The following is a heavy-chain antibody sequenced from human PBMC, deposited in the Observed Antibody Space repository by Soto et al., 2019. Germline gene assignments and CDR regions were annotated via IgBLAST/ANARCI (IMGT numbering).Heavy chain of an antibody. CDR3: AKLSCTSSTCYFPGWFDP. J-gene: IGHJ5*02. CDR1: GDSISGGGSF. V-gene: IGHV4-31*03. CDR2: VYYSGTC. Sequence: QVQLQESGPELVKPSETLSLTCTVSGDSISGGGSFWSWIRQPPGKGLEWIANVYYSGTCYYNPSLKSRLTISVDTTKNQFSLQLKSMTAADTAVYYCAKLSCTSSTCYFPGWFDPWGQGTLVTVSS. D-gene: IGHD2-2*01.